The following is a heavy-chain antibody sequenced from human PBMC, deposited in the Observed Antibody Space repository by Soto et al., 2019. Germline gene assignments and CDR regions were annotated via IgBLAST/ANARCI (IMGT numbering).Heavy chain of an antibody. V-gene: IGHV4-59*01. CDR2: IYYSGST. Sequence: PSETLSLTCTVSGGSISSYYWSWIRQPPGKGLEWIGYIYYSGSTNHNPSLKSRVTISVDTSKDQFSLKLSSVTAADTAVYYCARRISDYYGYYYYGMDVWGQGTTVTVSS. CDR1: GGSISSYY. CDR3: ARRISDYYGYYYYGMDV. D-gene: IGHD3-10*01. J-gene: IGHJ6*02.